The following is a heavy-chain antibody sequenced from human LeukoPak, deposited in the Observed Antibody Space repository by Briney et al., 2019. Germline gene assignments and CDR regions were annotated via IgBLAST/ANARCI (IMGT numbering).Heavy chain of an antibody. D-gene: IGHD2-15*01. CDR1: GGSFSGYY. J-gene: IGHJ4*02. CDR2: INHSGST. V-gene: IGHV4-34*01. Sequence: KPSETLSLTCAVYGGSFSGYYWSWIRQPPGKGLEWIGEINHSGSTNYNPSLKSRVTISVDTSKNQFSLKLSSVTAADTAVYYCARERREQLLPPYTRSLTYFDYWGQGTLVTVSS. CDR3: ARERREQLLPPYTRSLTYFDY.